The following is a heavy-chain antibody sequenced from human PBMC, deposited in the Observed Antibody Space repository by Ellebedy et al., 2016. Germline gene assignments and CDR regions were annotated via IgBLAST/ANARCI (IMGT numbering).Heavy chain of an antibody. CDR2: ISAYNGNT. CDR1: RYTFTSYY. CDR3: VARDHYGSGSYLGKNFDY. J-gene: IGHJ4*02. D-gene: IGHD3-10*01. V-gene: IGHV1-18*04. Sequence: ASVKVSXKASRYTFTSYYMHWVRQAPGQGLEWMGWISAYNGNTNYAQKLQGRVTMTTDTSTSTAYMELRSLRSDDTAVYYCVARDHYGSGSYLGKNFDYWGQGTLVTVSS.